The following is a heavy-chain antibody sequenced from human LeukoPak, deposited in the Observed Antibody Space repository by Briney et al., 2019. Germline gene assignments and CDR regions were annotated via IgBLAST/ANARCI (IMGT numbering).Heavy chain of an antibody. CDR2: IYHNGST. CDR1: GGSISSSSYY. CDR3: ARGVARSSKFHFSYYFDY. J-gene: IGHJ4*02. V-gene: IGHV4-39*07. D-gene: IGHD6-6*01. Sequence: SETLSLTCTVSGGSISSSSYYWGWIRQPPGKGLEWIGSIYHNGSTYYNPSLKSRVTISVDTSKNQFSLKLSSVTAADTAVYYCARGVARSSKFHFSYYFDYWGQGTLVTVSS.